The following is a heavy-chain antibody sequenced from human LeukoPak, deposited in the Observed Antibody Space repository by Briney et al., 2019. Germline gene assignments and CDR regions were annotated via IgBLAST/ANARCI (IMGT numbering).Heavy chain of an antibody. Sequence: PGRSLRLSCAASGFTFDDYAMHWVRQAPGKGLEWVAGITWNSDNLDYAESVRGRFTISRDNAKNSLYLQMNSLRVEDTAFYYSVKESEDSSGWATRYYFDYWGQGSLVTVSS. V-gene: IGHV3-9*01. CDR1: GFTFDDYA. D-gene: IGHD6-19*01. CDR3: VKESEDSSGWATRYYFDY. CDR2: ITWNSDNL. J-gene: IGHJ4*02.